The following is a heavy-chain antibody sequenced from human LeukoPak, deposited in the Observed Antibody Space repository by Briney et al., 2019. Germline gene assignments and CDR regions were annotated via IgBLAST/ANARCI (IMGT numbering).Heavy chain of an antibody. D-gene: IGHD3-10*01. CDR2: INPSGGST. CDR3: ARASHLGSGSYDIDY. CDR1: GYTFTSYY. Sequence: ASVKVSCKASGYTFTSYYMHWVRQAPGQGLEWMGIINPSGGSTSYAQKFQGRVTMTRDTSTSTVYMELSSLRSEDTAVYYCARASHLGSGSYDIDYWGQGTLVTVSS. V-gene: IGHV1-46*01. J-gene: IGHJ4*02.